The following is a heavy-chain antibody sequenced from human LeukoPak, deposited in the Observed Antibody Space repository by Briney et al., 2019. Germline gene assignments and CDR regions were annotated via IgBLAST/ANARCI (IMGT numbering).Heavy chain of an antibody. CDR1: GFTFSSYG. CDR2: IWYDGSNK. Sequence: GRSLRLSCAASGFTFSSYGMHWVRQAPSKGLEWVAVIWYDGSNKYYADSVRGRFTISGDNSKNTLYLQMNSLRAEDMAVYYCARADYYDSSGPPMIWGQGTLVTVSS. V-gene: IGHV3-33*08. D-gene: IGHD3-22*01. CDR3: ARADYYDSSGPPMI. J-gene: IGHJ4*02.